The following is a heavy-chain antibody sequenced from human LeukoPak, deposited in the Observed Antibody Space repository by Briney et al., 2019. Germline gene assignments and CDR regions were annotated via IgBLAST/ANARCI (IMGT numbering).Heavy chain of an antibody. CDR1: GGSFSGYY. J-gene: IGHJ5*02. D-gene: IGHD2-2*02. Sequence: SETLSLTCAVYGGSFSGYYWSWIREPPGKGLEWIGEINHSGSTNYNPSLKSRVTISVDTSKNQFSLKLSSVTAADTAVYYCARAYCSSTSCYIIWFDPWGQGTLVTVSS. V-gene: IGHV4-34*01. CDR3: ARAYCSSTSCYIIWFDP. CDR2: INHSGST.